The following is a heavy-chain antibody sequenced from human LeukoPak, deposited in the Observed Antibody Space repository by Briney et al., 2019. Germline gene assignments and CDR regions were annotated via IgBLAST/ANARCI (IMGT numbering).Heavy chain of an antibody. CDR1: GVSISCDNSN. Sequence: PSETLSLTCSVSGVSISCDNSNWSWIRQPAGKGLEWIGRFYAGGSTNYNPSLESRVTISVDPSKNHLSLTLRSVTAVDTGLYYCARASQFAGYVNKFCYYYMDVWGKGTTVTVSS. D-gene: IGHD3-10*02. J-gene: IGHJ6*03. V-gene: IGHV4-61*02. CDR3: ARASQFAGYVNKFCYYYMDV. CDR2: FYAGGST.